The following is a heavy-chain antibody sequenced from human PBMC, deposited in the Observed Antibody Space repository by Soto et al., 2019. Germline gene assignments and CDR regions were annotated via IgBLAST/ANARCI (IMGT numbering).Heavy chain of an antibody. CDR3: AKDLRGSGIGDY. CDR2: ISGSGGST. D-gene: IGHD3-10*01. V-gene: IGHV3-23*01. J-gene: IGHJ4*02. CDR1: GFTFSSYA. Sequence: EVQLLESGGGLVQPGGSLRLSCAASGFTFSSYAMSWVRQAPGKGLEWVSAISGSGGSTYYADSVKGRFTISRDNSKNTLYLQMNSLRAEDPAVYDCAKDLRGSGIGDYWGQGTLVTVSS.